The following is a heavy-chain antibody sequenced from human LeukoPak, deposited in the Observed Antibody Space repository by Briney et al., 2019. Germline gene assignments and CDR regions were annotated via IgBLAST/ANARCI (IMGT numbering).Heavy chain of an antibody. V-gene: IGHV1-2*02. Sequence: GASAKVSCKASGYTFTGYYMHWVRQAPGQGLEWMGWINPNSGGTNYAQKFQGRVTMTRDTSISTAYMELSRLRSDDTAVYYCARESSGSYTPAYYYYMDVWGKGTTVTVSS. CDR2: INPNSGGT. CDR3: ARESSGSYTPAYYYYMDV. CDR1: GYTFTGYY. D-gene: IGHD3-10*01. J-gene: IGHJ6*03.